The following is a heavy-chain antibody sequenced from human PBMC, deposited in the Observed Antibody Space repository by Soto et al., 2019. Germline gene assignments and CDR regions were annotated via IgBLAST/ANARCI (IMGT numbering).Heavy chain of an antibody. CDR3: GRHDGDINSWFAP. J-gene: IGHJ5*02. D-gene: IGHD4-17*01. CDR1: GGAISSSSYY. V-gene: IGHV4-39*01. Sequence: PSETLSLTCXVSGGAISSSSYYWGWIRQPPGKGLEWIGSIYYSGSTYYNPSLKSRVTISVDTSKNQFSLKLSSVTAADTAVYNCGRHDGDINSWFAPGGQGTLVPVSS. CDR2: IYYSGST.